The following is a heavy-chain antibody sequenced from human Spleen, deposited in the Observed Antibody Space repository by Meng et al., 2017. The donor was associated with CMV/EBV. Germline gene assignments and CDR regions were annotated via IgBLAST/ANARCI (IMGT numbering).Heavy chain of an antibody. CDR3: ARDADIVVVPAVNWYFDL. Sequence: FTGYYMHWVRQAPGQGLEWMGWINPNSGGTNYAQKFQGRVTMTRDTSISTAYMELSRLRSDDTAVYYCARDADIVVVPAVNWYFDLWGRGTLVTVSS. CDR2: INPNSGGT. D-gene: IGHD2-2*01. J-gene: IGHJ2*01. V-gene: IGHV1-2*02. CDR1: FTGYY.